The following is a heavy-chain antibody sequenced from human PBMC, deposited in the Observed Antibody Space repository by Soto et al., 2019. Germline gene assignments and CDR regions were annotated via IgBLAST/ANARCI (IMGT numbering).Heavy chain of an antibody. J-gene: IGHJ4*02. V-gene: IGHV3-74*01. D-gene: IGHD3-10*01. CDR3: ASGAFGNYYVDY. CDR2: IKYDGSST. CDR1: GFTFSRDW. Sequence: EVQLVESGGGLVQPGGTLRLSCAASGFTFSRDWMHWVRQAPGKGLVWVSRIKYDGSSTNYADSVKGRFTISRDNAKNTAYLQMNSLRDEDTAVYYCASGAFGNYYVDYWGQGTLVTVAS.